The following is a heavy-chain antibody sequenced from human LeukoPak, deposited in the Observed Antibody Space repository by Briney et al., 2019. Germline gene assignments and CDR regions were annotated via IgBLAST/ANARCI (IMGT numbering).Heavy chain of an antibody. J-gene: IGHJ4*02. V-gene: IGHV4-34*01. CDR2: INHSGST. Sequence: KPSENLSLTCAVYGGSFSGYDWSWIRRPPGKGLEWIGEINHSGSTNYNPSLKSRVTMSVDTSKNQFSLKLSSVTAADTAVYYCAITYYYDSSGFADPFDYWGQGTLVTVS. CDR3: AITYYYDSSGFADPFDY. D-gene: IGHD3-22*01. CDR1: GGSFSGYD.